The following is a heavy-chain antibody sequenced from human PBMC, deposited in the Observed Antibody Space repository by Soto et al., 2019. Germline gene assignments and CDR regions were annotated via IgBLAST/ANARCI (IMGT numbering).Heavy chain of an antibody. CDR3: AKADRWKLSEMGY. CDR1: EFTFSNYA. V-gene: IGHV3-23*01. Sequence: PGGSLRLSCAASEFTFSNYAMSWVRQSPGEGLEWVSLINGRGGTTYYADSVKGRFTISRDNSRNTLYLQMNSLRAEDTAVYYCAKADRWKLSEMGYWGQGTLVTVSS. J-gene: IGHJ4*02. D-gene: IGHD1-1*01. CDR2: INGRGGTT.